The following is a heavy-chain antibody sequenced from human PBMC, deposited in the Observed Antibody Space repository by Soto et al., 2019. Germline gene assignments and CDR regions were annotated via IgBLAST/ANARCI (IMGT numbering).Heavy chain of an antibody. CDR3: ARTFDTITYYFDY. CDR1: DFSFSSYA. V-gene: IGHV3-30-3*01. D-gene: IGHD3-9*01. J-gene: IGHJ4*02. CDR2: ISFDGNII. Sequence: PVGSLRLSCAASDFSFSSYAMHWIRQAPGKGLEWVAVISFDGNIIHYADSVKGRFIISRDNSKNTLYLQMHSLSGEDTAVYYCARTFDTITYYFDYWGQGTLVTVSS.